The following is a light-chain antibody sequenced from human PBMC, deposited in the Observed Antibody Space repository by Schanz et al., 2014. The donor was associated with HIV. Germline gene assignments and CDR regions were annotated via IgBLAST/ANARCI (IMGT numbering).Light chain of an antibody. CDR2: KAS. Sequence: IQMTQSPSSLSAFVGDRVTITCRASQGISSYLAWYQQKPGKAPKLLIHKASSLESGVPSRFSGSGSGTEFTLTISSLQPDDFATYYCQQCHSFPRTFGQGTKVEIK. V-gene: IGKV1-5*03. CDR3: QQCHSFPRT. CDR1: QGISSY. J-gene: IGKJ1*01.